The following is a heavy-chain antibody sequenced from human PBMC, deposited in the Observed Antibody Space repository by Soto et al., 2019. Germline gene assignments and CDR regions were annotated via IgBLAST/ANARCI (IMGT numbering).Heavy chain of an antibody. Sequence: QVQLVQSGAEVKKPGSSVKVSCKASGGTFSSYAISWVRQAPGQGLEWMGGIIPIFGTANYAQKVQGRVTITADEYTSTAYMELRSLRSEDTAVYYCARGAGQMLVLGNNWFDPWGQGTLVTVSS. CDR3: ARGAGQMLVLGNNWFDP. J-gene: IGHJ5*02. V-gene: IGHV1-69*12. D-gene: IGHD3-22*01. CDR1: GGTFSSYA. CDR2: IIPIFGTA.